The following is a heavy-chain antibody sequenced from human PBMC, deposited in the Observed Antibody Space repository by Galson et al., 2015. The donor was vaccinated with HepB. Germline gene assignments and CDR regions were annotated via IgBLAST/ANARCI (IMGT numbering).Heavy chain of an antibody. J-gene: IGHJ6*02. Sequence: SVKVSCKASGGTFSSYAISWVRQAPGQGLEWMGGIIPIFGTANYAQKFQGRVTITADESTSTAYMELSSLRSEDTAVYYCASGPRINTAMVTRYYYGMDVWGQGTTVTVSS. CDR2: IIPIFGTA. CDR3: ASGPRINTAMVTRYYYGMDV. D-gene: IGHD5-18*01. V-gene: IGHV1-69*13. CDR1: GGTFSSYA.